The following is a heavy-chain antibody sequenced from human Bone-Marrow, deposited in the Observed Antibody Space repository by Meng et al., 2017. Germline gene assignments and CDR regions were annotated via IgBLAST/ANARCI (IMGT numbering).Heavy chain of an antibody. Sequence: QVQLQESCPGRVKPSGTLALTCAVSGGSLSSSNWWSWVRQPPGRGLEWIGEIQRGGSTNYNPSLKSRVTISIDKSKNQFSLMLTSLTAADTAVYYCARIPDYDTSASWGQGTLVTVSS. CDR3: ARIPDYDTSAS. CDR2: IQRGGST. V-gene: IGHV4-4*02. J-gene: IGHJ5*02. D-gene: IGHD3-22*01. CDR1: GGSLSSSNW.